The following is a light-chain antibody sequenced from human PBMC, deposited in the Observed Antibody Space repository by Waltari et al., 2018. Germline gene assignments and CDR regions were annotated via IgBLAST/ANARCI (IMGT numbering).Light chain of an antibody. CDR2: EVT. CDR3: SSYAGSNIVV. Sequence: QSALSQPPSASGSPGQSVTISCTGTSSDVGGYNYVSWYQQHPGKAPKFVIYEVTKRPLGVPDRFSGSKCGNTASLTVSGLQAEDEADYYCSSYAGSNIVVFGGGTKLTVL. V-gene: IGLV2-8*01. J-gene: IGLJ2*01. CDR1: SSDVGGYNY.